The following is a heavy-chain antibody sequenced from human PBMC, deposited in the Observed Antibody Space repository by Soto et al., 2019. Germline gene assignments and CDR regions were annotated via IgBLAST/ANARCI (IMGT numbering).Heavy chain of an antibody. Sequence: GGSLRLSCAASGFTFSSYGMHWVRQAPGKGLEWVAVIWYDGSNKYYADSVKGRFTISRDNSKNTLYLQMNSLRAEDTAVYYCARGMEIVEYSSSLTVPYYMDVWGKGTTVTVSS. CDR3: ARGMEIVEYSSSLTVPYYMDV. V-gene: IGHV3-33*01. CDR1: GFTFSSYG. D-gene: IGHD6-6*01. CDR2: IWYDGSNK. J-gene: IGHJ6*03.